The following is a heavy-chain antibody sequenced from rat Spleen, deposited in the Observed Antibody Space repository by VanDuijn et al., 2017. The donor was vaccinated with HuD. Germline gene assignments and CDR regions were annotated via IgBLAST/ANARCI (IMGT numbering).Heavy chain of an antibody. CDR1: GFTFSNYG. V-gene: IGHV5-19*01. D-gene: IGHD1-2*01. Sequence: EVQLVESGGGLVQPGRSLKLSCAASGFTFSNYGMHWIRQAPTKGLEWVASVSPTGGSTYYPDSVKGRFTISRDNAKSTLYLQMDSLRSEDTATYYCASQQLYLPPWYFDFWGPGTMVTVSS. J-gene: IGHJ1*01. CDR2: VSPTGGST. CDR3: ASQQLYLPPWYFDF.